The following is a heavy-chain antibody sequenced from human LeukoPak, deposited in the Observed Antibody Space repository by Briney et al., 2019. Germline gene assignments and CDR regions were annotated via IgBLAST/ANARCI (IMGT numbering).Heavy chain of an antibody. V-gene: IGHV5-51*01. CDR1: GYSFTSYW. CDR2: IYPGDSDT. CDR3: ARQGDLVVGSSGTYYYYYGMDV. D-gene: IGHD3-22*01. Sequence: GGSLKISCKGSGYSFTSYWIGWVRQMPGKGLEWMGIIYPGDSDTRYSPSFQGQVTISADKSISTAYLQWSSLKASDTATYYCARQGDLVVGSSGTYYYYYGMDVWGQGTTVTVSS. J-gene: IGHJ6*02.